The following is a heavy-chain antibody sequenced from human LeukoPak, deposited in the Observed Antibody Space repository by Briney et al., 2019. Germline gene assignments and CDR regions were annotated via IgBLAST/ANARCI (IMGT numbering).Heavy chain of an antibody. Sequence: SETLSLTCAVSGVSISSSSYYWGWIRQPPGKGLEWIGSIYSSGSTYYNSSLKSRVTISIDTSKNQVSLKMSSVTAADTAVYYCAKSGGYGLIDYWGQGTLVTVSS. CDR3: AKSGGYGLIDY. D-gene: IGHD6-25*01. CDR2: IYSSGST. V-gene: IGHV4-39*01. J-gene: IGHJ4*01. CDR1: GVSISSSSYY.